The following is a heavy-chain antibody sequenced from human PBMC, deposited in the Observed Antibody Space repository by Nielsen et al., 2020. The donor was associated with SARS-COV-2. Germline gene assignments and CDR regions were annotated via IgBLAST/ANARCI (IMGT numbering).Heavy chain of an antibody. D-gene: IGHD6-19*01. CDR2: ISYDGSNK. Sequence: LSLTCAASGFTFSSYGMHWVRQAPGKGLEWVAVISYDGSNKYYADSVKGRFTISRDNSKNTLYLQMNSLRAEDTAVYYYAKDPWQWLAPPDYWGQGTLVTVSS. V-gene: IGHV3-30*18. J-gene: IGHJ4*02. CDR1: GFTFSSYG. CDR3: AKDPWQWLAPPDY.